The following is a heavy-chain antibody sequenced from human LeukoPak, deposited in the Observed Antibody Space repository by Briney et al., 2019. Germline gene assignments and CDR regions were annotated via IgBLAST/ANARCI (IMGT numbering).Heavy chain of an antibody. D-gene: IGHD6-13*01. J-gene: IGHJ6*02. Sequence: PETLSLASTLSRGSISSNYWSCVRQPPRKRREWVGYIFYSGSTNYNPSVKSRVTISVDTSKNQFSLKLSSVTAADTAVYYCARHFGSSWYPAYYYGMDVWGQGTTVTVSS. CDR3: ARHFGSSWYPAYYYGMDV. CDR1: RGSISSNY. V-gene: IGHV4-59*08. CDR2: IFYSGST.